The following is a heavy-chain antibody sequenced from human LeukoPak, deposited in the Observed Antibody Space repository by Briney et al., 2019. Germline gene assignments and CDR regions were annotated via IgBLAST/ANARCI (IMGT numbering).Heavy chain of an antibody. D-gene: IGHD1-1*01. J-gene: IGHJ6*03. CDR2: INPSDGST. V-gene: IGHV1-46*01. CDR1: GYTFTSYY. Sequence: ASVKVSCKASGYTFTSYYLHWVRQAPEQGLQWMAIINPSDGSTTYAQKFQGRVTMTRDTSTSTVYMELSSLRSDDTAVYYCARDQGPGTNPYYYYYMDVWGKGTTVTISS. CDR3: ARDQGPGTNPYYYYYMDV.